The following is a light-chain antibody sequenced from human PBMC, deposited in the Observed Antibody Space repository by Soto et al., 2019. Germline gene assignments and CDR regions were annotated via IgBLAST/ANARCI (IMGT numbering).Light chain of an antibody. Sequence: EIVMTQSPATLSVSPGERATLSCRASQSVNIYLAWYHQKPGQAPRLLIFGASSRGTSIPARFSGSGSGTEVNLTISSLQSEDFAVYFCQQYDDWLRLTFGGGTKVEI. CDR1: QSVNIY. J-gene: IGKJ4*01. V-gene: IGKV3D-15*01. CDR3: QQYDDWLRLT. CDR2: GAS.